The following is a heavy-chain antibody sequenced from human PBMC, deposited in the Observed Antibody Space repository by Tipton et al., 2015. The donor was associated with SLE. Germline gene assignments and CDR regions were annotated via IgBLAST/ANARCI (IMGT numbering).Heavy chain of an antibody. J-gene: IGHJ2*01. D-gene: IGHD2-2*01. CDR2: IYYSGNT. CDR3: ARRLVAAANDWYFGL. CDR1: GGSISRYY. Sequence: TLSLTCKVSGGSISRYYWSRIRQPPGKGLEWIGSIYYSGNTYYNPSLKSRVTISVDTSKNQFSLKLSSVTAADTAVYYCARRLVAAANDWYFGLWGRGTLVTVSS. V-gene: IGHV4-59*12.